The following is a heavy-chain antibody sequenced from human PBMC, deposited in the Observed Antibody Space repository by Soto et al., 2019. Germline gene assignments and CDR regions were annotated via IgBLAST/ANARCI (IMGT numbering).Heavy chain of an antibody. J-gene: IGHJ4*02. D-gene: IGHD3-22*01. CDR1: GYSFGNSG. V-gene: IGHV1-18*01. CDR3: ARAGQYYDRSGYAH. Sequence: QVQLVQSGTEVKKPGASLKVSCKASGYSFGNSGIRWVRQAPGQGLEWMGWISAYNGNTNYEQKLQDSGTMTTDRGTETAYLELKSLRPEATAMYYFARAGQYYDRSGYAHWGQGTLVTVSS. CDR2: ISAYNGNT.